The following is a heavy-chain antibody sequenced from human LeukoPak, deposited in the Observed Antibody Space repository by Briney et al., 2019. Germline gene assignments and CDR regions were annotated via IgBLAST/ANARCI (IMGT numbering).Heavy chain of an antibody. V-gene: IGHV3-53*01. D-gene: IGHD1-26*01. CDR2: IYTGGST. Sequence: GGSLRLSCAASGFTVSSKYMSWVRQAPGKGLEWVSVIYTGGSTYYADSVKGRFTISRDNSKNTLYLQMSSLRAEDTAVYYCARFSSGSFDYWGQGTLVTVSS. CDR1: GFTVSSKY. CDR3: ARFSSGSFDY. J-gene: IGHJ4*02.